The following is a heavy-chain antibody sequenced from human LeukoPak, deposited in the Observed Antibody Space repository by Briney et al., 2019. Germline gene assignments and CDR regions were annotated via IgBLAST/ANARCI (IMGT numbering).Heavy chain of an antibody. Sequence: SETLSLTCTVSGGSISSYYWSWIRQPPGKGLEWIGYIYYSGSTNYNPSLKSRVTISVDTSKNQFSLKLSSVTAADTAVYYCARLSVGTILPYYFDYWGQGTLVTVSS. D-gene: IGHD4-23*01. CDR1: GGSISSYY. J-gene: IGHJ4*02. CDR2: IYYSGST. CDR3: ARLSVGTILPYYFDY. V-gene: IGHV4-59*08.